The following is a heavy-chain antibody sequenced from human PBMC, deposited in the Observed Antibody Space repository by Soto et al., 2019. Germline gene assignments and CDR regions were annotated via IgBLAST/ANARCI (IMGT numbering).Heavy chain of an antibody. D-gene: IGHD3-16*01. J-gene: IGHJ2*01. Sequence: GSLRLSCVASGFIFGDYAMTWIRQAPGKGLEWVATISATGGNIEYRESLKGRFTISRDNSKNMVYLQINGLTADDTAVYYCAKVSGGLGYFDLWGRGTLVTVSS. V-gene: IGHV3-23*01. CDR1: GFIFGDYA. CDR2: ISATGGNI. CDR3: AKVSGGLGYFDL.